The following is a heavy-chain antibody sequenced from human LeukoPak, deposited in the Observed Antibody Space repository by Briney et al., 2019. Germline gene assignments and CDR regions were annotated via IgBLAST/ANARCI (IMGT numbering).Heavy chain of an antibody. CDR3: AKMKGHPLQKYYMDV. Sequence: GGSLRLSCAASGFTFSGFAMSWVRRTSGKGLEWVSGISGSGDNTLYAASVKGRFTISRDNSKNTLYLEMNSLRAEDTAIYYCAKMKGHPLQKYYMDVWGQGTTVTVSS. V-gene: IGHV3-23*01. J-gene: IGHJ6*01. D-gene: IGHD2/OR15-2a*01. CDR1: GFTFSGFA. CDR2: ISGSGDNT.